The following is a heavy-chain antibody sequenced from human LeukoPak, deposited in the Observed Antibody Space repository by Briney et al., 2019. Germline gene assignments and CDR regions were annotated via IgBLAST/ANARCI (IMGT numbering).Heavy chain of an antibody. D-gene: IGHD2-15*01. J-gene: IGHJ4*02. CDR3: AKSQCSGGSCSEGNFDY. Sequence: GGSLRLSCAASGFTFDDYAMHWVRQAPGKGLEWVSGTSWNSGSIGYADSVKGRFTISRDNAKNSLYLQMNSLRAEDTALYYCAKSQCSGGSCSEGNFDYWGRGTLVTVSS. CDR2: TSWNSGSI. V-gene: IGHV3-9*01. CDR1: GFTFDDYA.